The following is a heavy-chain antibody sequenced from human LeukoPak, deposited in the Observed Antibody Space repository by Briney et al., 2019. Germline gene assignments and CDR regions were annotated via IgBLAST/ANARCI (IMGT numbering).Heavy chain of an antibody. CDR3: ATKYSLYFLRDY. Sequence: PGGSLRLSCAASGFTFSSYAMSWDRQAPGKGLEWVSAISGSGGSTYYADSVKGRFTISRDNSKNTLYLQMNSLRAEDTAVYYCATKYSLYFLRDYWGQGTLVTVSS. CDR1: GFTFSSYA. CDR2: ISGSGGST. V-gene: IGHV3-23*01. D-gene: IGHD5-18*01. J-gene: IGHJ4*02.